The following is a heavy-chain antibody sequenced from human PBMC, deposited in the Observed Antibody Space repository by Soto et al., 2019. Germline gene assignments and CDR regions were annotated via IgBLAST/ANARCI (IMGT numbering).Heavy chain of an antibody. CDR1: GYTYTSYD. J-gene: IGHJ4*02. CDR3: ARGVDAGLDY. CDR2: MSPQSGST. Sequence: ASVKVSCKASGYTYTSYDINWVRQATGQGLEWMGWMSPQSGSTGYAQNFQGRVIMTRDTSINTAYLELSSLRSEDTAVYYCARGVDAGLDYWGQGALVTVSS. V-gene: IGHV1-8*01. D-gene: IGHD6-13*01.